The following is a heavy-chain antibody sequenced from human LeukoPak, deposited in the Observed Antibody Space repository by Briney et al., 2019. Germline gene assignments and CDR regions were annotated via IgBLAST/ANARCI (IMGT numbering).Heavy chain of an antibody. J-gene: IGHJ4*02. CDR1: GFTFSSYA. CDR3: ATHPSYDFWSGYSYY. V-gene: IGHV3-30*02. D-gene: IGHD3-3*01. Sequence: GGSLRLSCAASGFTFSSYAMSWVRQAPGKGLEWAAFIRFDGSNKYYADSVKGRFTISRDNSKNTLYLQMGSLRAEDMAVYYCATHPSYDFWSGYSYYWGQGTLVTVSS. CDR2: IRFDGSNK.